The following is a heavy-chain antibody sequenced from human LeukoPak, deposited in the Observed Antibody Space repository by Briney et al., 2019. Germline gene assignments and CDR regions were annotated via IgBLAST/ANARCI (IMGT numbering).Heavy chain of an antibody. V-gene: IGHV1-8*01. CDR1: GYTFTSYD. J-gene: IGHJ4*02. D-gene: IGHD2-2*01. CDR3: ARGPQILVVPAAMHLDY. Sequence: ASVKVSCKASGYTFTSYDINWVRQATGQGLEWMGWMNPNSGNTGYAQKFQGRVTMTRNTSISTAYIELSSLRSEDTAVYYCARGPQILVVPAAMHLDYWGQGTLVTVSS. CDR2: MNPNSGNT.